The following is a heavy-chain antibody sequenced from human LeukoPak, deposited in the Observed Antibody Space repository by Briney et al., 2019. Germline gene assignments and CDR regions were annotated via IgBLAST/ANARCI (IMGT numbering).Heavy chain of an antibody. Sequence: AGGSLRLSCAAPGFTFISYGMHWVRQAPGKGLEWVAFIRYDGSNKYYADSVKGRFTISRDNSKNTLYLQMNSLRAEDTAVYYCAKDSIAARRVDYWGQGTLVTVSS. CDR2: IRYDGSNK. CDR1: GFTFISYG. V-gene: IGHV3-30*02. D-gene: IGHD6-6*01. CDR3: AKDSIAARRVDY. J-gene: IGHJ4*02.